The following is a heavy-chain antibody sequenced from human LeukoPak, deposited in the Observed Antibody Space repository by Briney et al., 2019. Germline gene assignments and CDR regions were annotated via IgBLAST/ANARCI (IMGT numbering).Heavy chain of an antibody. Sequence: PGGSLRLSCAASGFTFSTHDMHWVRQATGKGLEWVSAIDTAGDTYYPGSVKGRFTISRENAKNSLYLQMNSLRAGDTAVYYCARVLTVRSGGYDGFDIWGQGTLVTVSS. D-gene: IGHD6-25*01. J-gene: IGHJ3*02. V-gene: IGHV3-13*01. CDR1: GFTFSTHD. CDR2: IDTAGDT. CDR3: ARVLTVRSGGYDGFDI.